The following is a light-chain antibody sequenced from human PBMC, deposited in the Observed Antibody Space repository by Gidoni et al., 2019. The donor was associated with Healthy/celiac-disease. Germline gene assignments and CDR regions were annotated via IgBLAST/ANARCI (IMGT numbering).Light chain of an antibody. Sequence: SYVLSHPLPVSGALGQTARITYGGNNIGSKSVHWYQQKPGQAPVLVVYDDSDRPSGIPERFSGSNSGNTATLTSSRVEAGDEADYYCQVWDSSSDHVVFGGGTKLTVL. V-gene: IGLV3-21*02. CDR1: NIGSKS. CDR3: QVWDSSSDHVV. J-gene: IGLJ2*01. CDR2: DDS.